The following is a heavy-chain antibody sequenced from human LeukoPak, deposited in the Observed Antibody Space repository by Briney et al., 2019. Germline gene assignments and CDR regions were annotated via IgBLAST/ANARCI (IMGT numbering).Heavy chain of an antibody. CDR2: IYHSGST. D-gene: IGHD6-13*01. CDR3: ARRAAAGTDPRTNWFDP. J-gene: IGHJ5*02. CDR1: GGSISSSNW. Sequence: SGTLSLTCAVSGGSISSSNWWSWVRQPPGKGLEWIGEIYHSGSTNYNPSLKSRVTISVDTSKNQFSLKLSSVTAADTAVYYCARRAAAGTDPRTNWFDPWGQGTLVTVSS. V-gene: IGHV4-4*02.